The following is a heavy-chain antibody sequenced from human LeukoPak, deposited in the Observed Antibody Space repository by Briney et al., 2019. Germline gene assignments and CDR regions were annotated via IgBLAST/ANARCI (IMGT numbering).Heavy chain of an antibody. Sequence: GGSLRLSCAASGFTFSNYAMSWVRQAPGKGLKWVSSISNSGGSTYHADSVKGRFTISRDNSRNTLYLQMSSLRAEDTAVYYCAKYHGGTYSSGPVYFDYWGQGTLVTVSS. CDR1: GFTFSNYA. CDR3: AKYHGGTYSSGPVYFDY. CDR2: ISNSGGST. J-gene: IGHJ4*02. D-gene: IGHD6-19*01. V-gene: IGHV3-23*01.